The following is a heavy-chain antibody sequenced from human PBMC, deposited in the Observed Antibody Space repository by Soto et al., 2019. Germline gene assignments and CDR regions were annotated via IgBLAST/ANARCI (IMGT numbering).Heavy chain of an antibody. D-gene: IGHD1-26*01. CDR3: ARLSTSELQSRAYYFDY. CDR2: ISSSSSYT. Sequence: PGGSLRLSCAASGFTFSDYYMSWIRQAPGKGLEWVSYISSSSSYTNYADSVKGRFTISRDNAKNSLYLQMNSLRAEDTAVYYCARLSTSELQSRAYYFDYWGQGTLVTVSS. V-gene: IGHV3-11*06. J-gene: IGHJ4*02. CDR1: GFTFSDYY.